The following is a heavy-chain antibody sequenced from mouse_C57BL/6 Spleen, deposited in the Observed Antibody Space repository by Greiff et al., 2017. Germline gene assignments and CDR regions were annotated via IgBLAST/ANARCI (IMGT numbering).Heavy chain of an antibody. D-gene: IGHD2-3*01. V-gene: IGHV1-82*01. CDR1: GYAFSSSW. CDR3: ARNRWLLRGGDFDY. J-gene: IGHJ2*01. Sequence: QVQLKQSGPELVKPGASVKISCKASGYAFSSSWMNWVKQRPGKGLEWIGRIYPGDGDTNYNGKFKGKATLSADKSSSTAYMQLSSLTSEDSAVYYCARNRWLLRGGDFDYWGQGTTLTVSS. CDR2: IYPGDGDT.